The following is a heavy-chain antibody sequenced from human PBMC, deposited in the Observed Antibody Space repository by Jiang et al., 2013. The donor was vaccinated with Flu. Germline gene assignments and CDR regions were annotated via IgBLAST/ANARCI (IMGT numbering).Heavy chain of an antibody. V-gene: IGHV1-3*01. J-gene: IGHJ5*02. D-gene: IGHD4-17*01. CDR3: ARDQRGTVTTKPTPYNWFDP. CDR2: INAGNGNT. CDR1: GYTFTSYY. Sequence: KPGASVKVSCKASGYTFTSYYMHWVRQAPGQRLEWMGWINAGNGNTKYSQKFRGRVTITRDTSASTAYMELSSLRSEDTAVYYCARDQRGTVTTKPTPYNWFDPWGQGTLVTVSS.